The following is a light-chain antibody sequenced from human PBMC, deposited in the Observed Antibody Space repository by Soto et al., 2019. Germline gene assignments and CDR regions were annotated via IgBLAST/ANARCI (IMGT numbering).Light chain of an antibody. Sequence: QSALTQPPSASGSPGQSVTISCTGTSSDIGGYNSVSWYQQHPGKAPKLMIYEVNKRPSGVPDRLSGSKSCNTAALTVSGHQAADEADYFSRSSVGSNKFVVFGGGTKLTVL. J-gene: IGLJ3*02. CDR1: SSDIGGYNS. CDR3: RSSVGSNKFVV. V-gene: IGLV2-8*01. CDR2: EVN.